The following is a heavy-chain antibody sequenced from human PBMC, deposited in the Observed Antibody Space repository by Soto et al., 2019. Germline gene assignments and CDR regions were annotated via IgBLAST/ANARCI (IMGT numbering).Heavy chain of an antibody. CDR2: ISYDGSNK. J-gene: IGHJ6*03. D-gene: IGHD4-17*01. Sequence: GGSLRLSCAASGFTFSSYGMHWVRQAPGKGLEWVAVISYDGSNKYYADSVKGRFTISRDNSKNTLYLQMNSLRAEDTAVYYCAKGHDYGDSYYYYYMDVWGKGTTVTVSS. CDR3: AKGHDYGDSYYYYYMDV. CDR1: GFTFSSYG. V-gene: IGHV3-30*18.